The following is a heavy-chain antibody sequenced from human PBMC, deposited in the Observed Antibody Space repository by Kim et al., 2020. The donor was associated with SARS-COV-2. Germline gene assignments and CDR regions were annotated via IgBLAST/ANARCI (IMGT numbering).Heavy chain of an antibody. CDR3: ASSGIAAAGTAFLDY. V-gene: IGHV3-21*01. CDR1: GFTFSSYS. J-gene: IGHJ4*02. CDR2: ISSSSSYI. D-gene: IGHD6-13*01. Sequence: GGSLRLSCAASGFTFSSYSMNWVRQAPGKGLEWVSSISSSSSYIYYADSVKGRFTISRDNAKNSLYLQMNSLRAEDTAVYYCASSGIAAAGTAFLDYWGQGTLVTVSS.